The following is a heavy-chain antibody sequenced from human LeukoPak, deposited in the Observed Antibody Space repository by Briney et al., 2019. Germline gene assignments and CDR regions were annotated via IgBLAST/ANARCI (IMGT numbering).Heavy chain of an antibody. D-gene: IGHD3-10*01. Sequence: PSETLSLTCAVSGGSISSSNWWSWVRQPPGKGLEWIGEIYHSGNTNYNPSLKSRVTISVDKSKNQFSLKLSSVTAADTAVYYCARHPRPVLRGSYYYYGMDVWGQGTTVTVSS. CDR1: GGSISSSNW. V-gene: IGHV4-4*02. CDR3: ARHPRPVLRGSYYYYGMDV. CDR2: IYHSGNT. J-gene: IGHJ6*02.